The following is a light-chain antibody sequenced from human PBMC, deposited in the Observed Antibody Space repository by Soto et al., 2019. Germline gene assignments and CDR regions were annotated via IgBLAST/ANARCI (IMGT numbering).Light chain of an antibody. CDR3: SSFSTSSTPVI. V-gene: IGLV2-14*03. Sequence: QSALTQPASVSGSPGQSITISCTGTRSDIGAYSWVSWYRQYPGTAPKLIIYDVSNRPSGVSNRFSGSKSGNAASLTISGLQAEDEADYYCSSFSTSSTPVIFGGGTKLTVL. CDR1: RSDIGAYSW. CDR2: DVS. J-gene: IGLJ2*01.